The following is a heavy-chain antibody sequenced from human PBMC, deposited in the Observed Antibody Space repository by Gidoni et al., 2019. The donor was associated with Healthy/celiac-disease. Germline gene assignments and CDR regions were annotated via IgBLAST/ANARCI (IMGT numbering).Heavy chain of an antibody. J-gene: IGHJ4*02. V-gene: IGHV4-34*01. CDR1: GGSFSGYY. CDR3: ARGNLYIVVVPAATPDYFDY. D-gene: IGHD2-2*02. CDR2: INHSGST. Sequence: QVQLQQWGAGLLKPSETLSLTCAVYGGSFSGYYWSWIRQPPGKGLEWIGEINHSGSTNYNPSLKSRVTISVDTSKNQFSLKLSSVTAADTAVYYCARGNLYIVVVPAATPDYFDYWGQGTLVTVSS.